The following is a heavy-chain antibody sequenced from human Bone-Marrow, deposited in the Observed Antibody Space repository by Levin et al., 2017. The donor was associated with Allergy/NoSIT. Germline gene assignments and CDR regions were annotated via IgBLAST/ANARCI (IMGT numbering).Heavy chain of an antibody. J-gene: IGHJ6*02. CDR2: ISWNSGSI. CDR1: GFTFDDYA. V-gene: IGHV3-9*01. Sequence: SLKISCAASGFTFDDYAMHWVRQAPGKGLEWVSGISWNSGSIGYADSVKGRFTISRDNAKNSLYLQMNSLRAEDTALYYCAKDTDHYYYYGMDVWGQGTTVTVSS. CDR3: AKDTDHYYYYGMDV.